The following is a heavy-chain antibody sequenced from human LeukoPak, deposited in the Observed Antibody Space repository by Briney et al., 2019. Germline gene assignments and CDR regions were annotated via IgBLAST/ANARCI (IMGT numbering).Heavy chain of an antibody. Sequence: SETLSLTCTVSGGSISSYYWSWIRQPPGKGLEWIGYIYYSGSTNYNPSLKSRVTTSGDTSKNQFSLKLSSVTAADTAVYYCARGTSGSYLKYYFDYWGQGTLVTVSS. D-gene: IGHD1-26*01. V-gene: IGHV4-59*08. J-gene: IGHJ4*02. CDR1: GGSISSYY. CDR3: ARGTSGSYLKYYFDY. CDR2: IYYSGST.